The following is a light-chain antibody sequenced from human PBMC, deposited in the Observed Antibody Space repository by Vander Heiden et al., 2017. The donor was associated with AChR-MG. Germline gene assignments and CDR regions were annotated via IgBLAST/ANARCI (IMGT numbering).Light chain of an antibody. CDR2: HND. J-gene: IGLJ2*01. Sequence: QSVLTQPPSASGTPGQRITMSCSGSSSNIGRNTVNWYQQLPGTAPKLLIFHNDQRPSGVPDRFSGSKSGTSASLAISGLQSDDEATYYCASVTVDDSLHGVVFGGGTHLTVL. V-gene: IGLV1-44*01. CDR1: SSNIGRNT. CDR3: ASVTVDDSLHGVV.